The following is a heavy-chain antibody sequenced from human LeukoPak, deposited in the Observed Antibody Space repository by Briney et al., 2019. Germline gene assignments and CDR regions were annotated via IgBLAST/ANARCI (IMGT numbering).Heavy chain of an antibody. CDR1: GYTFTSYD. CDR3: ARGLPTPNYYDSRGPDFQH. CDR2: MNPNSGNT. J-gene: IGHJ1*01. Sequence: ASAKVSCKASGYTFTSYDINWVRQATGQGLEWMGWMNPNSGNTGYAQKFQGRVTMTRNTSISTAYMELSSLRSEDTAVYYCARGLPTPNYYDSRGPDFQHWGQGTLVTVSS. V-gene: IGHV1-8*01. D-gene: IGHD3-22*01.